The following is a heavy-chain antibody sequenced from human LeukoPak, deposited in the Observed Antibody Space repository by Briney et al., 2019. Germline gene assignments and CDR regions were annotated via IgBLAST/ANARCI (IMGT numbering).Heavy chain of an antibody. V-gene: IGHV3-49*04. J-gene: IGHJ4*02. D-gene: IGHD3-10*01. CDR2: IRSKAYGGTT. CDR1: GFTFSSYA. CDR3: TREETRPITMVRGVFGRFDY. Sequence: GGSLRLSCAASGFTFSSYAMSWVRQAPGKGLEWVGFIRSKAYGGTTEYAASVKGRFTISRDDSKSIAYLQMNSLKTEDTAVYYCTREETRPITMVRGVFGRFDYWGQGTLVTVSS.